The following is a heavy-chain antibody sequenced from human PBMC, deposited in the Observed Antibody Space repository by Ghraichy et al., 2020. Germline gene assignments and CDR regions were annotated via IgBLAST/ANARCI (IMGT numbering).Heavy chain of an antibody. CDR2: IYHSGIN. CDR3: ATSGAAFGMDV. D-gene: IGHD1-26*01. V-gene: IGHV4-59*08. Sequence: SETLSLTCTVSAGSIRSYYWSWIRQPPGKGLEWIGYIYHSGINKYNTSLKSRVAILIDTSKNQFSLRLSSVAAADTAVYYFATSGAAFGMDVWGQGITVTVSS. J-gene: IGHJ6*02. CDR1: AGSIRSYY.